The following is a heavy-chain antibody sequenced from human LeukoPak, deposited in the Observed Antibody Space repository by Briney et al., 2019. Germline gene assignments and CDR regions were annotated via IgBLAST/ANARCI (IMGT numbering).Heavy chain of an antibody. CDR3: ARLRGVAATGIYDF. J-gene: IGHJ4*02. CDR1: GYTFTFSS. V-gene: IGHV1-3*04. CDR2: INTGNGNT. D-gene: IGHD6-13*01. Sequence: ASVKVSCKASGYTFTFSSLHWVRQAPGQRLEWMGWINTGNGNTDYSQKFQGRVTLTRDTSASTGYMELSSLRSDDTAVYYCARLRGVAATGIYDFWGQRTLVTVSS.